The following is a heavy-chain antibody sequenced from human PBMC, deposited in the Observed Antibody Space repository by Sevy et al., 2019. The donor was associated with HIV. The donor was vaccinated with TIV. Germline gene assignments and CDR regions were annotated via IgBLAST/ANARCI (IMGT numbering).Heavy chain of an antibody. D-gene: IGHD6-19*01. Sequence: GGSLRLSCTVSGFTFSDYAMSWVRQAPGKGLEWEGFIKTKTYGGTTEYAASVKGRFIISRDDSKNIAYLQMNSLKTEDTAVYYCTRDLYGSGWFYFDYWGQGTLVTVSS. J-gene: IGHJ4*02. V-gene: IGHV3-49*04. CDR3: TRDLYGSGWFYFDY. CDR1: GFTFSDYA. CDR2: IKTKTYGGTT.